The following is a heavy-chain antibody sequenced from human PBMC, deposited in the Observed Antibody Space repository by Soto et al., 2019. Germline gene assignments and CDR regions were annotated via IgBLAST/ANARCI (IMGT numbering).Heavy chain of an antibody. Sequence: QVQLQESGPGLVKPSGTLSLTCAVSGGAFSSSNWWWWVRQPPGKRLEGIEEIYYSGSTNYNPSLNGRLTISVDKSKNEYALNLSSVTAADTAVYYCAIEVGGHTKEGIDVWGKGTTVTVSS. CDR2: IYYSGST. J-gene: IGHJ6*04. CDR1: GGAFSSSNW. V-gene: IGHV4-4*02. D-gene: IGHD1-26*01. CDR3: AIEVGGHTKEGIDV.